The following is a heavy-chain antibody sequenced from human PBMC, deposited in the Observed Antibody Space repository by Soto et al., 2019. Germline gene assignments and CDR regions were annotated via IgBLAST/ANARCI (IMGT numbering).Heavy chain of an antibody. D-gene: IGHD3-10*01. V-gene: IGHV4-59*01. CDR2: IYYSGNT. Sequence: SETLSLTCTVSGGSISTYYWSWTRQPPGKGLEWIGYIYYSGNTNYNPSLKSRVTISLDTSKNQFSLKLSSVTAADTAVYYCARENYSGNYYYMDVCGKGTTVTVSS. CDR1: GGSISTYY. J-gene: IGHJ6*03. CDR3: ARENYSGNYYYMDV.